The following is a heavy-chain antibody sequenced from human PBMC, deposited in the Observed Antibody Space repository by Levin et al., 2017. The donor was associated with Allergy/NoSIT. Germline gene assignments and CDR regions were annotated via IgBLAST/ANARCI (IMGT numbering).Heavy chain of an antibody. Sequence: SQTLSLTCTVSAGSLSDYSWGWIRQTPGNELDWIGNIHYSGSSNHNPSFESRVSMSVDTSRNQLFLKLSSVTAADTALYYCAKTVTTASGAFDVWGQGTLVTVSS. J-gene: IGHJ3*01. V-gene: IGHV4-59*01. CDR3: AKTVTTASGAFDV. D-gene: IGHD4-17*01. CDR1: AGSLSDYS. CDR2: IHYSGSS.